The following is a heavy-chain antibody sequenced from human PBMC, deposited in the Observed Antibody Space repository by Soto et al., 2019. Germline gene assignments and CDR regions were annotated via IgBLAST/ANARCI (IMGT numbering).Heavy chain of an antibody. V-gene: IGHV3-74*01. D-gene: IGHD3-22*01. Sequence: GGSLRLSCAASGFTFSSYWMHWVRQAPGKGLEWVSRINSDGSSTSYADSVKGRFTISRDNAKNTLYLQMNSLRAEDTAVYYCARGESYYYDSSGYYWFDPWGQGTLVTVSS. CDR1: GFTFSSYW. J-gene: IGHJ5*02. CDR3: ARGESYYYDSSGYYWFDP. CDR2: INSDGSST.